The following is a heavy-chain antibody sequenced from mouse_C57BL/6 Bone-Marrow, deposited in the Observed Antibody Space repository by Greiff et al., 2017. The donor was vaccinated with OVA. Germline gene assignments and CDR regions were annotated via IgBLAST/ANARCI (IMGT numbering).Heavy chain of an antibody. D-gene: IGHD1-1*01. J-gene: IGHJ1*03. CDR3: ARRYYGSSSHWYFDV. CDR2: INPNNGGT. CDR1: GYTFTDYN. Sequence: VQLQQSGPELVKPGASVKIPCKASGYTFTDYNMDWVKQSHGKSLEWIGDINPNNGGTIYNQKFKGKATLTVDKSSSTAYMELRSLTSEDTAVYYCARRYYGSSSHWYFDVWGTGTTVTVSS. V-gene: IGHV1-18*01.